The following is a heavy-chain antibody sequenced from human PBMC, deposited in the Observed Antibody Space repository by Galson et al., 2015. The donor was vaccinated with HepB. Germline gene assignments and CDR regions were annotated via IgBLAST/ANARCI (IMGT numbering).Heavy chain of an antibody. CDR2: IKQDGSEK. CDR1: GFTFSSYW. V-gene: IGHV3-7*03. Sequence: SLRLSCAASGFTFSSYWMSWVRQAPGKGLEWVANIKQDGSEKYYVDSVKGRFTISRDNAKNSLYLQMNSLRAEDAAVYYCARVRRFDYYDSSGYYKRFGAFDIWGQGTMVTVSS. D-gene: IGHD3-22*01. J-gene: IGHJ3*02. CDR3: ARVRRFDYYDSSGYYKRFGAFDI.